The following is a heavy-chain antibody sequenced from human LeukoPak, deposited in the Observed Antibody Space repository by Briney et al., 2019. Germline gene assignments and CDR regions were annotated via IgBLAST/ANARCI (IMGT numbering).Heavy chain of an antibody. CDR1: GFSVSSNY. CDR2: IYSGGST. V-gene: IGHV3-66*01. J-gene: IGHJ4*02. CDR3: ATEIAAATSYYFDY. Sequence: GGSLRLPCAASGFSVSSNYMSWVRQAPGKGLEWVSVIYSGGSTYYADSVKGRFTISRDNSKNTLYLQMNSLRAEDTAVYYCATEIAAATSYYFDYWGQGTLVTVSS. D-gene: IGHD6-13*01.